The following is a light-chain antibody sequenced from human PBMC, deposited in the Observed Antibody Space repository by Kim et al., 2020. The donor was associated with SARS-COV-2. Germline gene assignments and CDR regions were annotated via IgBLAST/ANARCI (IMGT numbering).Light chain of an antibody. CDR2: LTS. CDR3: MQALHSPIT. CDR1: QSVLGSDRYNY. J-gene: IGKJ5*01. V-gene: IGKV2-28*01. Sequence: DPASLACRPSQSVLGSDRYNYLDWYLQKPGQSPQLLIYLTSHRASGVSDRFGGSGSGTDFTLKISRVKAEDVGIYYCMQALHSPITFGQGTRLRLN.